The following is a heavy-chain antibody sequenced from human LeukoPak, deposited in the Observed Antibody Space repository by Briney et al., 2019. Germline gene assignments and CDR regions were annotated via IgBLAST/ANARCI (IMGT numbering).Heavy chain of an antibody. V-gene: IGHV3-48*01. CDR3: ARGFRGASFDY. CDR1: GFTFSSYS. J-gene: IGHJ4*02. Sequence: GGSLRLSCAASGFTFSSYSMNWVRQAPGKGLEWVSYISSSSSTIYYADSVKGRFTISRDNAKNSLYLQMNSLRAEDTAVYYCARGFRGASFDYWGQGTLVTVSS. D-gene: IGHD1-26*01. CDR2: ISSSSSTI.